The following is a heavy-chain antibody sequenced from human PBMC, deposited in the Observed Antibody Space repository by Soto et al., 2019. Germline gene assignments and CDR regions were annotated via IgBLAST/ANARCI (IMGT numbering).Heavy chain of an antibody. V-gene: IGHV3-23*01. CDR3: ARDTPLFSFGYQRGNYFDY. J-gene: IGHJ4*02. D-gene: IGHD3-22*01. Sequence: GGSLRLSCAASGFTFSSYAMTWVRQVPGKGLEYVSSITGSGAGTYYADSVKGRFTISRDTSRNTLYLQMSSLRVEDTAVYYCARDTPLFSFGYQRGNYFDYWGQGALVTVSS. CDR1: GFTFSSYA. CDR2: ITGSGAGT.